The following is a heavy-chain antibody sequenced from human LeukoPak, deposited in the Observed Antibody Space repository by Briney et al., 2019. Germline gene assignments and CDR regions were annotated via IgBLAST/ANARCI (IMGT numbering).Heavy chain of an antibody. V-gene: IGHV3-30*18. CDR2: ISYDGSNK. J-gene: IGHJ4*02. CDR3: AKESKETTRYYFDS. D-gene: IGHD4-11*01. CDR1: GFTFRSYG. Sequence: PGKSLRLSCAASGFTFRSYGMHWVRQAPGKGLEWVAVISYDGSNKYYVDSVKGRFTISRDSSKNTLYLQMNSLRAEDTAVYYYAKESKETTRYYFDSWGQGTPVTVSS.